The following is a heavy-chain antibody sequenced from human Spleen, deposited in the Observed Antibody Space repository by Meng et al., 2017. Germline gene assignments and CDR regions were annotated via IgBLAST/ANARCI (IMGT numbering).Heavy chain of an antibody. V-gene: IGHV6-1*01. J-gene: IGHJ4*02. Sequence: SETLSLTCAISGDSVSSNSAAWNWIRQSPSRGLEWLGRTYYRSKWYNDYAVSVKSRITINPDTSKNQFSLQLNSVTPEDTAVYYCARVNISSQQLVLFDYWGQGTLVTVSS. CDR3: ARVNISSQQLVLFDY. CDR1: GDSVSSNSAA. CDR2: TYYRSKWYN. D-gene: IGHD6-13*01.